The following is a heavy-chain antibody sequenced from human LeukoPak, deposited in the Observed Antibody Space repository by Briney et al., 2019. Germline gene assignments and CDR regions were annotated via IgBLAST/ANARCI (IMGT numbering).Heavy chain of an antibody. CDR3: ASLFEHDYGDWLGFSY. CDR1: GGSISSSSYY. D-gene: IGHD4-17*01. CDR2: IYYSGST. V-gene: IGHV4-39*07. J-gene: IGHJ4*02. Sequence: PSETLSLTCTVSGGSISSSSYYWGWIRQPPGKGLEWIGSIYYSGSTYYNPSLKSRVTISVDTSKNQFSLKLSSVTAADTAVYYCASLFEHDYGDWLGFSYWGQGTLVTVSS.